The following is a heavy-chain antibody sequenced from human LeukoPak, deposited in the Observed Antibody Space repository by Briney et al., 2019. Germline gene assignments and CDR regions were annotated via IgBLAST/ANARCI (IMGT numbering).Heavy chain of an antibody. D-gene: IGHD2-2*01. CDR2: IAAYSGNT. CDR1: GYTFTSYG. CDR3: ARGAEGGTSMRNRYYYYYMDV. V-gene: IGHV1-18*01. J-gene: IGHJ6*03. Sequence: ASVKVSCKASGYTFTSYGISWVRQVPGQGLEWMGRIAAYSGNTNYAHKFQGRVTMTTDTSTNTAYLELKTLTSDDTAIYYCARGAEGGTSMRNRYYYYYMDVWGKGITVTVS.